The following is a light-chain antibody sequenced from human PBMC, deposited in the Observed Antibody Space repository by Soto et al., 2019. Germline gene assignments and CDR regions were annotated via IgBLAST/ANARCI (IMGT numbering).Light chain of an antibody. J-gene: IGLJ1*01. CDR3: QVWDSSSDPCYV. CDR2: YDS. V-gene: IGLV3-21*04. Sequence: RNQPPSGKGVEVETPRIIRGKNNIGSKSVHWYQQEPGQAPVLVIYYDSDRPSGIPERFSGSNSGNTATLTISRVEAGXEADYYCQVWDSSSDPCYVFGTGTKFTVL. CDR1: NIGSKS.